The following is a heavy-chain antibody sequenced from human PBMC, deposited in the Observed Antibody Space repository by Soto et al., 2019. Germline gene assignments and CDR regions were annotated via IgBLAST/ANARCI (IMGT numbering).Heavy chain of an antibody. D-gene: IGHD2-21*02. J-gene: IGHJ4*02. CDR3: ARGPGGDKVDY. CDR2: IYNRGST. CDR1: GGSISSGAYC. V-gene: IGHV4-30-4*01. Sequence: QVQLQESGPGLVEPSQTLSLTCTVSGGSISSGAYCWSWIRQTPGKGLEWIGPIYNRGSTYSNPSLKSRVTISVDTSKNQFSLKLSSVTAADTAVYYCARGPGGDKVDYWGQGTLVTVSS.